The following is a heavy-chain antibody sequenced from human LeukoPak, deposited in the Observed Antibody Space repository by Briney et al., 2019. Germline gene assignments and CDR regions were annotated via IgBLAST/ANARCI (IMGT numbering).Heavy chain of an antibody. CDR2: ISSSSSYI. Sequence: GGSLRLSCAASGFTFSSYSMNWVRQAPGKGLEWVSSISSSSSYIYYADSVKGRFTISRDNAKNSLYLQMNSLRAEDTAVYYCAAEFSSSWYRYVPFDYWGQGTLVTVSS. CDR1: GFTFSSYS. D-gene: IGHD6-13*01. CDR3: AAEFSSSWYRYVPFDY. V-gene: IGHV3-21*01. J-gene: IGHJ4*02.